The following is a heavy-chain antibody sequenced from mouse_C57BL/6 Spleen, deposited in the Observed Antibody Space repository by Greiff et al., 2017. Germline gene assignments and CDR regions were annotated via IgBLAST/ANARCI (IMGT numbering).Heavy chain of an antibody. CDR1: GYTFTSYW. J-gene: IGHJ3*01. Sequence: VQLQQSGAELVKPGASVKVSCKASGYTFTSYWMHWVKQRPGQGLEWIGRIHPSDSDTNYNQKFKGKATLTVDKSSSTAYMQLSSLTSEDSAVYYCAIKSYYDYDWFAYWGQGTLVTVSA. V-gene: IGHV1-74*01. CDR2: IHPSDSDT. D-gene: IGHD2-4*01. CDR3: AIKSYYDYDWFAY.